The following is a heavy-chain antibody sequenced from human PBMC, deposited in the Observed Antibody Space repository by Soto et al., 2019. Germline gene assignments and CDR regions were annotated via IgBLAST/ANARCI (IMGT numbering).Heavy chain of an antibody. V-gene: IGHV1-69*08. D-gene: IGHD3-3*01. CDR2: IIPIPDIT. CDR1: GGTFSTYI. CDR3: ARDRITTRGDAFDL. Sequence: QVQLVQSGAEVRKPGASVEVSFKAPGGTFSTYIISWVRQAPGQGLEWMGRIIPIPDITNYAQKFQGRVTVTADRSTSTAYMELTSLKSEDTAVYYCARDRITTRGDAFDLWGQGTMVTVSS. J-gene: IGHJ3*01.